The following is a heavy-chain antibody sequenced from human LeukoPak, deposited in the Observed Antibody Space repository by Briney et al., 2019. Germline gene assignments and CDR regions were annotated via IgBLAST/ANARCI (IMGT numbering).Heavy chain of an antibody. D-gene: IGHD6-13*01. CDR2: ISWDGGST. CDR1: GFTFDDYA. J-gene: IGHJ5*02. CDR3: AKDIAAAGTGWFDP. V-gene: IGHV3-43D*03. Sequence: GGSLRLSCAASGFTFDDYAMHWVRQAPGKGLEWVSLISWDGGSTYYADSVKGRFTISRGNSKNSLYLQMNSLRAEDTALYYCAKDIAAAGTGWFDPWGQGTLVTVSS.